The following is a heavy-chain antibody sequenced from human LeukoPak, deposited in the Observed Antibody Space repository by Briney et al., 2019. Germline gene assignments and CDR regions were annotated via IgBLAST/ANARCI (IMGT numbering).Heavy chain of an antibody. V-gene: IGHV4-34*01. CDR3: ASRYYYDSSALYYFDY. Sequence: PSETLSLTCAVYGGSFSGYYWSWIRRPPGKGLEWIGETNHSGSTNYNPSLKSRVTISVDTSKNQFSLKLSSVTAADTAVYYCASRYYYDSSALYYFDYWGQGTLVTVSS. J-gene: IGHJ4*02. CDR1: GGSFSGYY. CDR2: TNHSGST. D-gene: IGHD3-22*01.